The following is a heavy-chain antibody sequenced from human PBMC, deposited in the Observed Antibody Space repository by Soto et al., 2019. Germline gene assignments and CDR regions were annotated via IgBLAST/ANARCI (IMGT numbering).Heavy chain of an antibody. CDR1: GFTFSSYG. V-gene: IGHV3-30*18. CDR2: ISYDGSNK. D-gene: IGHD2-21*01. J-gene: IGHJ4*02. Sequence: QVQLVESGGGVVQPGRSLRLSCAASGFTFSSYGMHWVRQAPGKGLEWVAVISYDGSNKYYADSVKGRFTISRDNSKKPLYLQMNSLRAEDTAGYYCAKPYSAVHFDYWGQGTLVTVSS. CDR3: AKPYSAVHFDY.